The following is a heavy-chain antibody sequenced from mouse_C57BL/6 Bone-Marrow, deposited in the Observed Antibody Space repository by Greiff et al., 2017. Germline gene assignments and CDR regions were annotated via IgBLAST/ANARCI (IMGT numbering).Heavy chain of an antibody. D-gene: IGHD1-1*01. V-gene: IGHV2-5*01. J-gene: IGHJ1*03. CDR1: GFSLTSYG. CDR2: IWRGGST. CDR3: AKRYYGGWYFDV. Sequence: VMLVESGPGLVQPSQRLSITCTVSGFSLTSYGVHWVRQSPGKGLEWLGVIWRGGSTDYNAAFMSRLSITKDNSKSQVFFKMNSLQADDTAIYYGAKRYYGGWYFDVWGTGTTVTVSS.